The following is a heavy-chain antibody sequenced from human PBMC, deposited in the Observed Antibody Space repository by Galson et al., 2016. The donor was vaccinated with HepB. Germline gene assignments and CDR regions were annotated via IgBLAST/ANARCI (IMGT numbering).Heavy chain of an antibody. CDR2: ISSSGSVM. CDR3: ARDETGTIFDWFYYYYGMDA. Sequence: SLRLSCAASGFTFSDYYMSWIRQAPGKGLEWVSYISSSGSVMYYADSVKGRFTISRDNAKNSLYLQMNSLRAEDTAVYYCARDETGTIFDWFYYYYGMDAWGQGTTVTVSS. V-gene: IGHV3-11*01. D-gene: IGHD3-9*01. CDR1: GFTFSDYY. J-gene: IGHJ6*02.